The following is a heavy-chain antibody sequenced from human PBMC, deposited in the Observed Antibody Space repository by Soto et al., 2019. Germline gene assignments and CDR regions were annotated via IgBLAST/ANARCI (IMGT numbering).Heavy chain of an antibody. Sequence: LRLSFAASGFTFSDSYMSWIRQAPGKGLEWISYITFSGNTVYYADSLKGRFTISRDNAKNSLYLQMNGLRAEDTAVYYCARVSWREKYGMDVWGQGTTVTVSS. J-gene: IGHJ6*02. CDR3: ARVSWREKYGMDV. CDR1: GFTFSDSY. V-gene: IGHV3-11*01. CDR2: ITFSGNTV.